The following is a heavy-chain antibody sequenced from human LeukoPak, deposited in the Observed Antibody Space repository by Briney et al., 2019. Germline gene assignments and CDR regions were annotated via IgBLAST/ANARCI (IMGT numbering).Heavy chain of an antibody. Sequence: PSETLSLTCGVYGGSLSGYYWSWVRQPPGKGLEWIGEIYYSGGTNYNPSLRSRVTTSVDTSNNQFSLNLYSATAADTAVYYCARRYGDCRGGSCPYFEYWGQGILVTVSS. CDR1: GGSLSGYY. V-gene: IGHV4-34*01. CDR3: ARRYGDCRGGSCPYFEY. J-gene: IGHJ4*02. D-gene: IGHD2-15*01. CDR2: IYYSGGT.